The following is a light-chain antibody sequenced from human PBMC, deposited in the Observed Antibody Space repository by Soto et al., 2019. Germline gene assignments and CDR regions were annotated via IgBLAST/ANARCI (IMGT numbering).Light chain of an antibody. J-gene: IGKJ1*01. CDR1: QSISSW. CDR3: QQYNSYPWT. CDR2: DAS. V-gene: IGKV1-5*01. Sequence: IQMTQYPSTLSASVGDRSTITSMASQSISSWLAWYQQKPGKAPKLLIYDASSLESGVPSRFSGSGSGTEFTLTITSLQPDDFATYYCQQYNSYPWTFGPGTKVDIK.